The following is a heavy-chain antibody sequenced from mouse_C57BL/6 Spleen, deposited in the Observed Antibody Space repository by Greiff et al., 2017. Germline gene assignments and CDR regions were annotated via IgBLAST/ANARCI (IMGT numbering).Heavy chain of an antibody. J-gene: IGHJ3*01. CDR2: IDPENGDT. V-gene: IGHV14-4*01. D-gene: IGHD1-1*01. Sequence: EVQLQQSGAELVRPGASVKLSCTASGFNIKDDYMHWVKQSPEQCLEWIGWIDPENGDTEYASKFRGKVTITADTSSNTAYLQLSSLTSEDTAVYYCTTFYFYGRQGFAYWGQGALVTVSA. CDR1: GFNIKDDY. CDR3: TTFYFYGRQGFAY.